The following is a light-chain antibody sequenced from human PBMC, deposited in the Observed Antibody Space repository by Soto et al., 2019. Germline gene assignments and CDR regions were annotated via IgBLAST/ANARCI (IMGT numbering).Light chain of an antibody. CDR1: QSVNSN. CDR3: QQYNNWPPEYT. Sequence: EIVMTQSPATLSVSPGERATLSCRASQSVNSNLAWYQQKPGQAPRLLIYGASTRAAGIPARISGSGSGTEFSRTISSLQSEDFAVYYCQQYNNWPPEYTFGQGTKLEIK. CDR2: GAS. J-gene: IGKJ2*01. V-gene: IGKV3-15*01.